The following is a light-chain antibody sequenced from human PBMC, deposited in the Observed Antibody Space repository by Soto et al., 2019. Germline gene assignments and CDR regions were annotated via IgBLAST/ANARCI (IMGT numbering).Light chain of an antibody. CDR2: DAS. Sequence: AIQLTQSPSSLSASVGDRVTITCRASQGISSALAWYQQKPGKAPKLLIYDASSLESGVPSRFSGSGSETDFTLTISSLQPEDFATYYCQQFNNYPQLTFGGGTKVEIK. J-gene: IGKJ4*01. CDR3: QQFNNYPQLT. V-gene: IGKV1D-13*01. CDR1: QGISSA.